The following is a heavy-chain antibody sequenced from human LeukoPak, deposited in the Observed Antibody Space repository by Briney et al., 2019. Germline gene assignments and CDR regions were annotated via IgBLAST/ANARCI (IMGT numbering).Heavy chain of an antibody. V-gene: IGHV3-23*01. Sequence: GGSLRLSCAASGFTFSSYAMSWVRQAPGKGLEWVSAISGSGGSTYYADSVKGRFTISRDNSKNTLYLQMNSLRAEDTAVYYCAKGRGPTTVVLNWYFDLWGRGTLVTVSS. CDR3: AKGRGPTTVVLNWYFDL. J-gene: IGHJ2*01. CDR2: ISGSGGST. CDR1: GFTFSSYA. D-gene: IGHD4-23*01.